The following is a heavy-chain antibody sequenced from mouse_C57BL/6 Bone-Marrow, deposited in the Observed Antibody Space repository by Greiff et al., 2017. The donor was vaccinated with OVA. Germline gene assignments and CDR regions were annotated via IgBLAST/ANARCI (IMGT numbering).Heavy chain of an antibody. Sequence: EVQLQQSGAELVRPGASVKLSCTASGFNIKDDYMHWVKQRPEQGLEWIGWIDPENGDTEYASKFQGKATINADTSSNTAYLQLSSLTSEDTAVYYCTTWTDYEGGQGTLATVSA. CDR1: GFNIKDDY. CDR2: IDPENGDT. J-gene: IGHJ3*01. CDR3: TTWTDYE. V-gene: IGHV14-4*01. D-gene: IGHD2-4*01.